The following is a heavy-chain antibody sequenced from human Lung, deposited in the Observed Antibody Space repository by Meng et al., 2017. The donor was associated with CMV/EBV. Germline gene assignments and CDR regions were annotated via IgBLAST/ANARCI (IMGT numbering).Heavy chain of an antibody. J-gene: IGHJ4*02. CDR3: ARDHTPTVTTVLFDS. CDR2: ISDDGTNK. V-gene: IGHV3-30*04. D-gene: IGHD4-17*01. Sequence: XSXKISXAALGFTFSSYAMHWVPQAPGKGLEWVAVISDDGTNKYYADSVKGRCTISRDNSKNTLYLQVNSLRAEDTAVYYCARDHTPTVTTVLFDSWGQGSLVXVS. CDR1: GFTFSSYA.